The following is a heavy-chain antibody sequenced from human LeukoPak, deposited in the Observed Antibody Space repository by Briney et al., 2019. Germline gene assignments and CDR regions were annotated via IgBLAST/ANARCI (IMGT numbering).Heavy chain of an antibody. CDR2: ISAYNGNT. Sequence: ASVKVSCKASGYTFTSYGISWVRQAPGQGLEWMGWISAYNGNTNYAQKLQGRVTMTTDTSTSTAYMELRSLRSDDTAVYCARAGYCGDGGCRGGSAFDVWGQGTMVTVSS. CDR3: ARAGYCGDGGCRGGSAFDV. V-gene: IGHV1-18*01. D-gene: IGHD2-15*01. J-gene: IGHJ3*01. CDR1: GYTFTSYG.